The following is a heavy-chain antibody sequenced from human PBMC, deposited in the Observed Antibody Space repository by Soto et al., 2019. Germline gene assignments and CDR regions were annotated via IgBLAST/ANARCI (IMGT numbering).Heavy chain of an antibody. CDR2: ISYDGSNK. Sequence: QVQLVESGGGVVQPGRSLRLSCAASGFTFSSYGMHWVRQAPGKGLEWVAVISYDGSNKYYADSVKGRFTISRDNSKNTLYLQMNSLRAEDTAVYYCAKSNWPGHSSSWYFFGMDVWGQGTTVTVSS. J-gene: IGHJ6*02. CDR1: GFTFSSYG. CDR3: AKSNWPGHSSSWYFFGMDV. D-gene: IGHD6-13*01. V-gene: IGHV3-30*18.